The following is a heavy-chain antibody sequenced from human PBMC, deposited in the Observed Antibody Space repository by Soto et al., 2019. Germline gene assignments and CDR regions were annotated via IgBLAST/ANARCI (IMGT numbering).Heavy chain of an antibody. D-gene: IGHD6-19*01. CDR2: ISYDGSNK. V-gene: IGHV3-30-3*01. CDR3: ARSQARYSSGSPFDY. J-gene: IGHJ4*02. Sequence: GGSLRLSCAASGFTFSSYAMHWVRQAPGKGLEWVAVISYDGSNKYYADSVKGRFTISRDNSKNTLYLQMNSLRAEDTAVYYCARSQARYSSGSPFDYWGQGTLVTVSS. CDR1: GFTFSSYA.